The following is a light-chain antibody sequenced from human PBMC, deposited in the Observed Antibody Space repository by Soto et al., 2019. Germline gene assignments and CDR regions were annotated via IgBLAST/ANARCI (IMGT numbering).Light chain of an antibody. J-gene: IGLJ1*01. CDR3: AAWDDSLGYV. CDR2: YDD. CDR1: SSNIGNNA. V-gene: IGLV1-36*01. Sequence: QSVLTQPPSVSEAPRQRVTISCSGSSSNIGNNAVNWYQQLPGKAPKLLIYYDDLLPSGVSDRFSGSKSGTSASLAISGLQSEDEVDYYCAAWDDSLGYVFGTGTQLTVL.